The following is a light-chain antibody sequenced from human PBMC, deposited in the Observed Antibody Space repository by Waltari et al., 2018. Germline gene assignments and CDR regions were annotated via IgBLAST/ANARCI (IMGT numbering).Light chain of an antibody. CDR1: QSVGGN. CDR3: LQYNNWPRT. J-gene: IGKJ1*01. V-gene: IGKV3-15*01. Sequence: ERVLTPSPDTLSVSPGERATLSCRASQSVGGNVAWYQQRPGQAPRLLIFGASIRASGIPARFSGSGSGTEFTFTISSLESEDFAVYYCLQYNNWPRTFGQGTKVEV. CDR2: GAS.